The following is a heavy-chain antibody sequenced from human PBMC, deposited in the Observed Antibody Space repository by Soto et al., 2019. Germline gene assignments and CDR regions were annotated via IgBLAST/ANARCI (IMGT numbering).Heavy chain of an antibody. Sequence: SETLSLTCAVYGGSFSGYYWSWIRQPPGKGLEWIGEINHSGSTNYNPSLKSRVTISVDTSKNQFSLKLSSVTAADTAVYYCARRWSGYSRHVWYYFDYWGQGTLVTVSS. CDR2: INHSGST. J-gene: IGHJ4*02. CDR3: ARRWSGYSRHVWYYFDY. D-gene: IGHD5-12*01. CDR1: GGSFSGYY. V-gene: IGHV4-34*01.